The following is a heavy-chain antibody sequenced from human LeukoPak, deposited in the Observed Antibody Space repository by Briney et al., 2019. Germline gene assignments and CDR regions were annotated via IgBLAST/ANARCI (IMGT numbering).Heavy chain of an antibody. D-gene: IGHD6-19*01. CDR3: ATGYSSGWYSGNWFDP. CDR2: INHSGST. J-gene: IGHJ5*02. V-gene: IGHV4-34*01. Sequence: PSETLSLTCAVYGGSFSGYYWSWIRQPPGKGLEWIGEINHSGSTNYNPSLKSRVTISVDTSKNQFSLKLSSVTAADRAVYYCATGYSSGWYSGNWFDPWGQGTLVTVSS. CDR1: GGSFSGYY.